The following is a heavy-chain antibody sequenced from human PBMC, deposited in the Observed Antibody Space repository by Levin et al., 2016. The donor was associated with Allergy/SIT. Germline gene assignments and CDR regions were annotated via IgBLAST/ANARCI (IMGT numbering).Heavy chain of an antibody. V-gene: IGHV1-2*04. Sequence: ASVKVSCKASGYTFTGYYMHWVRQAPGQGLEWMGWINPNSGGTNYAQKFQGWVTMTRDTSISTAYMELSRLRSDDTAVYYCARAPKITMARGVILWGGMDVWGQGTTVTVSS. D-gene: IGHD3-10*01. CDR2: INPNSGGT. CDR1: GYTFTGYY. CDR3: ARAPKITMARGVILWGGMDV. J-gene: IGHJ6*02.